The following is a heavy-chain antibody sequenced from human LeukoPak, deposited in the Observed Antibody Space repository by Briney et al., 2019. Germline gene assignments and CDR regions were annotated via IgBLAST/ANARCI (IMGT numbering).Heavy chain of an antibody. Sequence: GGSLRLSCAASGFTFSSYAMSWVRQAPGKGLEGVSGISYSGGSTYYGDSVTGRFTISRDNSKNTLYLRMNSLRAEDTAVYYCTRTYNGYVTDGFDIWGQGTRVTVSS. CDR3: TRTYNGYVTDGFDI. CDR2: ISYSGGST. J-gene: IGHJ3*02. V-gene: IGHV3-23*01. D-gene: IGHD5-12*01. CDR1: GFTFSSYA.